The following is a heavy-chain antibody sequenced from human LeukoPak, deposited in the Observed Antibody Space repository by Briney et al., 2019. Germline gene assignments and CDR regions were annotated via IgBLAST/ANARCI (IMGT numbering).Heavy chain of an antibody. Sequence: GGSLRLSCAASGFTFSSYAMSWVRQAPGKGLEWVSAISGSGGSTYYADSVKGRFTISRDNSKNTLYLQMNSLRAEDTAVYYCAKGVDTAMVMMSVYDYWGQGTLVTVSS. J-gene: IGHJ4*02. CDR2: ISGSGGST. V-gene: IGHV3-23*01. CDR3: AKGVDTAMVMMSVYDY. D-gene: IGHD5-18*01. CDR1: GFTFSSYA.